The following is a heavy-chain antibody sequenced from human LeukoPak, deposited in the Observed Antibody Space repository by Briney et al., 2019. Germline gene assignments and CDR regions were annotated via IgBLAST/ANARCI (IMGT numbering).Heavy chain of an antibody. CDR1: GFTFSNYT. CDR2: IDSSSNFI. J-gene: IGHJ3*02. Sequence: GGSLRLSCAASGFTFSNYTMNWVRQAPGKGLEWVSSIDSSSNFIYYADSVKGRFTISRDNAKNSLYLQMNSLRAEDTAVYYCARAFGMVRGVSAFDIWGQGTMVTVSS. D-gene: IGHD3-10*01. V-gene: IGHV3-21*01. CDR3: ARAFGMVRGVSAFDI.